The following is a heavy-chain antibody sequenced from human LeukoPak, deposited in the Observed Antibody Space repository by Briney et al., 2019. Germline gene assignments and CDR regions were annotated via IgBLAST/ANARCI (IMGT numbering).Heavy chain of an antibody. CDR1: SGSISSTSYY. CDR2: IYYSGST. D-gene: IGHD3-22*01. J-gene: IGHJ3*01. Sequence: SETLSLTCAVSSGSISSTSYYWAWIRQPPGKGLEWIGTIYYSGSTYHNPSLKSRVTMSVDTSRNQFSLKLSSVDAADTAVYYCAKAGVRYFDSSGLYAFDFWGQGTTVTVSS. V-gene: IGHV4-39*01. CDR3: AKAGVRYFDSSGLYAFDF.